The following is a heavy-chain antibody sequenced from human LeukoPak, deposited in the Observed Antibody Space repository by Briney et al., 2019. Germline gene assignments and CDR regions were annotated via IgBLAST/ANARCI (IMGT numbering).Heavy chain of an antibody. CDR1: GYTFTGYY. CDR2: INPNSGGT. D-gene: IGHD2-2*01. J-gene: IGHJ3*02. V-gene: IGHV1-2*02. Sequence: ASVKVSCKASGYTFTGYYMHWVRQAPGQGLEWMGWINPNSGGTNYAQKFQGRVTMTRDTSISTAYMELSGLRSDDTAVYYCARAVTRYCSSTSCYYVIWGQGTMVTVSS. CDR3: ARAVTRYCSSTSCYYVI.